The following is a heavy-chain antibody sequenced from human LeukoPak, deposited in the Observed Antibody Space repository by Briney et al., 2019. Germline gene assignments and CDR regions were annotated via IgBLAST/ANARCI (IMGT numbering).Heavy chain of an antibody. V-gene: IGHV3-23*01. CDR1: GFTFSNAW. Sequence: GGSLRLSCAASGFTFSNAWMSWVRQAPGKGLEWVSAISGSGGSTYYADSVKGRFTISRDNSKNTLYLQMNSLRAEDTAVYYYAKDGERGYSYGLFDYWGQGTLVTVSS. CDR3: AKDGERGYSYGLFDY. J-gene: IGHJ4*02. D-gene: IGHD5-18*01. CDR2: ISGSGGST.